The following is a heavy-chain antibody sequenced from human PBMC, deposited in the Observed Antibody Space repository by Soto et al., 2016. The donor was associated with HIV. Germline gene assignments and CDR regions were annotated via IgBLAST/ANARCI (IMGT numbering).Heavy chain of an antibody. V-gene: IGHV3-48*04. CDR2: ISSSSSTI. CDR1: GFTFSSYS. J-gene: IGHJ2*01. Sequence: EVQLVESGGGLVQPGGSLRLSCAASGFTFSSYSMNWVRQAPGKGLEWVSYISSSSSTIYYADSVKGRFTISRDNAKNSLYVQMNSLRAEDTAVYYCARSVMGSGSLWDRSWYFDLWGLAPWSLSPQ. D-gene: IGHD3-10*01. CDR3: ARSVMGSGSLWDRSWYFDL.